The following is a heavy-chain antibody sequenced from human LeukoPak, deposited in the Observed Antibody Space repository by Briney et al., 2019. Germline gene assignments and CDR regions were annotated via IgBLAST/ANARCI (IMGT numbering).Heavy chain of an antibody. Sequence: GGSLRLSCAASGFNFDDYGMSWVRQAPGKGLEWVGFIRSKVYGGTPEYAASVKGRFTISRDDSQGIAYLQMNGLKTEDTAVYYCTRDQTPYYWGQGTLVTVSS. CDR1: GFNFDDYG. J-gene: IGHJ4*02. CDR3: TRDQTPYY. CDR2: IRSKVYGGTP. V-gene: IGHV3-49*04.